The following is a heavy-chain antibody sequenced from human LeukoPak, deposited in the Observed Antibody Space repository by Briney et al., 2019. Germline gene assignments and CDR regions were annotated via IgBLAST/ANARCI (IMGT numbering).Heavy chain of an antibody. CDR2: IYTSGIT. CDR3: ARDYTPGWGTYFDH. Sequence: SETLSLTCAVSGASISSGRYYWSWIRQPAGKGLEWIGRIYTSGITIYNPSLNSRVTISVDKSTNQFSLELSSVTAADTAVYYCARDYTPGWGTYFDHWGQGILVTVSS. D-gene: IGHD3-16*01. V-gene: IGHV4-61*02. J-gene: IGHJ4*02. CDR1: GASISSGRYY.